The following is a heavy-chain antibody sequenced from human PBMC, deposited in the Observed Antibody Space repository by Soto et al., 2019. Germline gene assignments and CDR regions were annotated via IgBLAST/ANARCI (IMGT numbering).Heavy chain of an antibody. J-gene: IGHJ4*02. V-gene: IGHV3-23*01. CDR2: ITGSGTET. D-gene: IGHD4-17*01. Sequence: QPGGSLRLSCAASGFTFSNYVMSWVRQAPGKGLEWVSGITGSGTETWYADSVKGQFTISRDNSKSLLYLQMDSLRVEDTAVYYCARDNYGDHDYWGQGTLVTVSS. CDR3: ARDNYGDHDY. CDR1: GFTFSNYV.